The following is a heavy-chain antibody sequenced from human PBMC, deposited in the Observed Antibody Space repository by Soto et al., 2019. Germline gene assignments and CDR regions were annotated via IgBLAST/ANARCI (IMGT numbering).Heavy chain of an antibody. J-gene: IGHJ4*02. D-gene: IGHD3-16*01. Sequence: SETLSLTCAVSGGSISSGGYSWSWIRQPPGKGLEWIGYIYYSGSTNYNPSLKSRVTISVDTSKNQFSLKLSSVTAADTAVYYCARSRGGYCDYWGQGTLVTGSS. CDR2: IYYSGST. V-gene: IGHV4-61*08. CDR3: ARSRGGYCDY. CDR1: GGSISSGGYS.